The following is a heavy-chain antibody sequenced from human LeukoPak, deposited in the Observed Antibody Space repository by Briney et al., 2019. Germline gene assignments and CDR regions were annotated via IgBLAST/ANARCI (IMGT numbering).Heavy chain of an antibody. J-gene: IGHJ4*02. V-gene: IGHV3-7*03. Sequence: GGSLRLSCAASGFTFSSYWMSWVRQAPGKGLEWVANIKQDGSEKYYVDSVKGRFTISRDNAKNSLYLQMNSLRAGDTAVYYCARLSGYSSSWYVDYFDYWGQGTLVTVSS. CDR3: ARLSGYSSSWYVDYFDY. CDR1: GFTFSSYW. D-gene: IGHD6-13*01. CDR2: IKQDGSEK.